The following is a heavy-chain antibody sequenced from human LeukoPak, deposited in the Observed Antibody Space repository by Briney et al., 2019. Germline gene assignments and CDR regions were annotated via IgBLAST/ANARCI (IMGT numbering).Heavy chain of an antibody. CDR1: GGSISSGGYY. CDR2: IYYGGST. V-gene: IGHV4-31*03. J-gene: IGHJ4*02. D-gene: IGHD3-16*02. Sequence: SETLSLTCTVSGGSISSGGYYWSWIRQHPGKGLEWIGYIYYGGSTYYNPSLKSRVAISVDTSKNQFSLKLSSVTAADTAVYYCARAPGYDYVWGSYRYTHDYFDYWGQGTLVTVSS. CDR3: ARAPGYDYVWGSYRYTHDYFDY.